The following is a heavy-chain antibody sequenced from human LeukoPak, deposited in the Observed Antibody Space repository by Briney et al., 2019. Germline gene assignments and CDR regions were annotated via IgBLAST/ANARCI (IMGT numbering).Heavy chain of an antibody. D-gene: IGHD6-13*01. J-gene: IGHJ4*02. CDR3: TRDLTGTTWSENDY. V-gene: IGHV3-53*01. CDR1: GLSVRGSY. Sequence: SGGSLRLSCVASGLSVRGSYMSWVRQAPGKGLEWVSVIYSGDRTYYADSVKGRFTISRDTSKNTLCLQMNNLRADDTAMYYCTRDLTGTTWSENDYWGQGTLVTISS. CDR2: IYSGDRT.